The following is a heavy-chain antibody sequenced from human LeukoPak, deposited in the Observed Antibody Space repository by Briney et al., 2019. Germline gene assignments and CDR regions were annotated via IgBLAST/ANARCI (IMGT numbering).Heavy chain of an antibody. J-gene: IGHJ4*02. D-gene: IGHD6-19*01. V-gene: IGHV3-21*01. CDR3: ARDLRSGWRYYFDY. CDR1: GFTFSSYS. Sequence: GGSLRLSCAASGFTFSSYSMNWVRQAPGKGLEWVSSISSSSSYIYYADSVKGRFTISRDNAKNSLYLQMNSLRAEDTAVYYCARDLRSGWRYYFDYWGQGTLVTVSS. CDR2: ISSSSSYI.